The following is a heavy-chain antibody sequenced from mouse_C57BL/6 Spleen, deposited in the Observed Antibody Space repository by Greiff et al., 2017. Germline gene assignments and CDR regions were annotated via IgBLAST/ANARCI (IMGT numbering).Heavy chain of an antibody. CDR2: ISSGGDYI. V-gene: IGHV5-9-1*02. Sequence: DVHLVESGEGLVKPGGSLKLSCAASGFTFSSYAMSWVRQTPEKRLEWVAYISSGGDYIYYADTVKGRFTISRDNARNTLYLKMSSLKSEDTAMYYCTRDEGSSGSWFAYWGQGTLVTVSA. J-gene: IGHJ3*01. D-gene: IGHD3-2*02. CDR1: GFTFSSYA. CDR3: TRDEGSSGSWFAY.